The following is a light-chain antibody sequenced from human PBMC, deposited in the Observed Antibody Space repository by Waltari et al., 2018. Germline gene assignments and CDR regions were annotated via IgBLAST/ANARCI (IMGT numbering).Light chain of an antibody. CDR2: ADS. J-gene: IGLJ2*01. CDR3: CSYAGSSTVK. Sequence: QSALTQPASVSGSPGQSITISCTGTSSDVGSYKLVSWYQQHPAKAPGLMIYADSNRPSGSSNRFSGSKSGNTASLTISGLQAEDEAAYYCCSYAGSSTVKFGEGTYLTVL. CDR1: SSDVGSYKL. V-gene: IGLV2-23*01.